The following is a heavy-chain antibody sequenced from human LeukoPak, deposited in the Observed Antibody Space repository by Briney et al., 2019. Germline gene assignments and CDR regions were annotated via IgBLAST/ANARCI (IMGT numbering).Heavy chain of an antibody. V-gene: IGHV3-74*01. CDR2: IHGDGIST. D-gene: IGHD2-2*01. CDR1: GFTFSTYL. CDR3: AKVRYQLLIDY. J-gene: IGHJ4*02. Sequence: GGSLRLSCAASGFTFSTYLMHWVRQAPGKGLVWVSRIHGDGISTTYADSVKGRFTISRDNAKNTLYLQMNGLRADDTAVYYCAKVRYQLLIDYWGQGTLVTVSS.